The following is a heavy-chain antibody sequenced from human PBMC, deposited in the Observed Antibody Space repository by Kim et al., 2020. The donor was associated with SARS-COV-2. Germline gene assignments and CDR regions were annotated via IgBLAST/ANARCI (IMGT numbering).Heavy chain of an antibody. CDR3: ARDRDGYNLNFDY. V-gene: IGHV4-59*01. D-gene: IGHD5-12*01. J-gene: IGHJ4*02. Sequence: SETLSLTCTVSGGSISSYYWSWIRQPPGKGLEWIGYIYYSGSTNYNPSLKSRVTISVDTSKNQFSLKLSSVTAADTAVYYCARDRDGYNLNFDYWGQGTLVTVSS. CDR2: IYYSGST. CDR1: GGSISSYY.